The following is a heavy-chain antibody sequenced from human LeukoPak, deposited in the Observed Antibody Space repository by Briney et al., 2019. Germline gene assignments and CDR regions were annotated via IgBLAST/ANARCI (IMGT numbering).Heavy chain of an antibody. CDR3: AKVTSGGSCYQSDY. V-gene: IGHV3-23*01. J-gene: IGHJ4*02. CDR1: GFTFSSYA. CDR2: ISDRGGTT. Sequence: GGSLILSCAASGFTFSSYAMNWVRQAPGKGLEWVSGISDRGGTTYYADSVEGRFTISRDNSRNTLYLQMNNLRAEDTAVYYCAKVTSGGSCYQSDYWGQGTLVTVSS. D-gene: IGHD2-15*01.